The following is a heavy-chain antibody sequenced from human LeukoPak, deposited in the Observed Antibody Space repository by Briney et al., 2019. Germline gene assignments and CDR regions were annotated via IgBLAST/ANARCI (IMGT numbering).Heavy chain of an antibody. D-gene: IGHD3-3*01. Sequence: ASVKVPCKVSGYTLTELSMHWVRQAPGKGLEWMGGFDPEDGETIYAQKFQGRVTMTEDTSTDTAYMELSSLRSEDTAVYYCATAFGLRFLEWLLYDYWGQGTLVTVSS. CDR2: FDPEDGET. CDR3: ATAFGLRFLEWLLYDY. J-gene: IGHJ4*02. V-gene: IGHV1-24*01. CDR1: GYTLTELS.